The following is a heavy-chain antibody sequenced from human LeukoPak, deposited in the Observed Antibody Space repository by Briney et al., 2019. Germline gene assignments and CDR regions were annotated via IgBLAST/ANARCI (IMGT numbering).Heavy chain of an antibody. CDR2: TYYSGST. Sequence: SETLSLTCTVSGGSISGYYWSWIRQPPGKGLEWIGYTYYSGSTYYNPSLRSRATISVDTSKNQFSLKLTSVTAADTAVYYCARPYYYDSRIDPWGQGTLVTVSS. J-gene: IGHJ5*02. D-gene: IGHD3-22*01. V-gene: IGHV4-30-4*08. CDR1: GGSISGYY. CDR3: ARPYYYDSRIDP.